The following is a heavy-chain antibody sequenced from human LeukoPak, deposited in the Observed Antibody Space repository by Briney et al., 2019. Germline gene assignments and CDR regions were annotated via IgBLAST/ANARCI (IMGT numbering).Heavy chain of an antibody. V-gene: IGHV3-23*01. D-gene: IGHD5-18*01. J-gene: IGHJ4*02. Sequence: GGSLRLSCAASGFTFSSYGMNWVRQAPGKGLEWVSAISGSGGSTYYADSVKGRFTISRDNSKNTLYLQMNSLRAEDTAVYYCAKDLGTARYFDYWGQGTLVTVSS. CDR2: ISGSGGST. CDR1: GFTFSSYG. CDR3: AKDLGTARYFDY.